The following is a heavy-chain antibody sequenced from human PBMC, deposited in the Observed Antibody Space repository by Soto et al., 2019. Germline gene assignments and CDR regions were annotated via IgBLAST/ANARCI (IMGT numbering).Heavy chain of an antibody. Sequence: QVQLVQSGAEVKKPGASVKVSCKTSGYTFTSHGISWVRQAPGQGLEWMGWISPYNGDTNYAQKLQGRVSVTTDSSTRTAHMALSSLISEATAVYSCPRMVLGATVGYYYYMDVWGKGTTVTASS. V-gene: IGHV1-18*01. CDR3: PRMVLGATVGYYYYMDV. J-gene: IGHJ6*03. CDR1: GYTFTSHG. D-gene: IGHD3-10*01. CDR2: ISPYNGDT.